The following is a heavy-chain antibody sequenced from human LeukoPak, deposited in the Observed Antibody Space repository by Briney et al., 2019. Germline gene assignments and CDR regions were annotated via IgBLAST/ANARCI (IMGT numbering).Heavy chain of an antibody. CDR3: AKEGRWLDS. D-gene: IGHD4-23*01. J-gene: IGHJ4*02. V-gene: IGHV3-30*04. CDR2: ILYDGSHE. Sequence: GGSPRLSCAASGFTFSTYSMHWVRQAPGKGLEWVANILYDGSHEFYADSVKGRFTISRDNSKNTLYLQINSLRTEDTAVYFCAKEGRWLDSWGQGTLVTVSS. CDR1: GFTFSTYS.